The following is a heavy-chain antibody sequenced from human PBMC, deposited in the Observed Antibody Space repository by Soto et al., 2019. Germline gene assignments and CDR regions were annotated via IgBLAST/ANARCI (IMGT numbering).Heavy chain of an antibody. J-gene: IGHJ4*02. Sequence: QVQLVQSGAEVKKPGSSVKVSCKASGGTFSSYAISWVRQAPGQGLEWMGGIIPIFGTANYAQKFQGRVTTTADESTRTAYMELSSLRSEATAVYYCARSGTFDGYNIDSWGQGTLVTVSS. CDR2: IIPIFGTA. CDR1: GGTFSSYA. V-gene: IGHV1-69*12. CDR3: ARSGTFDGYNIDS. D-gene: IGHD5-12*01.